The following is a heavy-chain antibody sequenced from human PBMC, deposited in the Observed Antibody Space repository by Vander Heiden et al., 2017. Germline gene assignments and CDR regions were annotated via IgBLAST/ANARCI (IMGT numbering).Heavy chain of an antibody. J-gene: IGHJ4*02. CDR3: AKVFSSAFYYYFDY. Sequence: EVQLLESGGGLVQPGGSLRLSCAASGFTFSTYAMSWVRRAPGKGLEWVSGISGSGDKTFYADSVKGRFTISRDNSKNTLFLQMHSLRAEDTAIYYCAKVFSSAFYYYFDYWGQGTLVTVSS. V-gene: IGHV3-23*01. D-gene: IGHD3-22*01. CDR1: GFTFSTYA. CDR2: ISGSGDKT.